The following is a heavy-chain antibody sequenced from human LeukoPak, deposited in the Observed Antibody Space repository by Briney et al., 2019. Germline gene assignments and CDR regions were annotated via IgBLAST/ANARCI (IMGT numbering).Heavy chain of an antibody. J-gene: IGHJ4*02. CDR2: ISSSGSTT. D-gene: IGHD5-12*01. CDR3: VRDPPGYSGYENRFDY. V-gene: IGHV3-48*03. Sequence: GGSLRLSCAASGFSFTSYEMNWVRQAPGKGLEWISYISSSGSTTYYSDSVKGRFTISRDNAKNSLYLQMNSLRAEDTAVYYCVRDPPGYSGYENRFDYWGQGTLVTVSS. CDR1: GFSFTSYE.